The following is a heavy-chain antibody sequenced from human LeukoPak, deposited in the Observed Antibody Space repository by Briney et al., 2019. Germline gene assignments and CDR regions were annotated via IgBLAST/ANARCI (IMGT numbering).Heavy chain of an antibody. J-gene: IGHJ4*02. D-gene: IGHD4-17*01. CDR1: GFTFSGFA. CDR3: AKDTPPDYGDYVDY. V-gene: IGHV3-23*01. CDR2: ISGTGDNT. Sequence: GGSLRLSCAASGFTFSGFAMSWVRRTPGKGLEWVSGISGTGDNTLYADSVKGRFTISRDNSKNTLYLEMNSLRAEDTAVYYCAKDTPPDYGDYVDYWGQGTLVTVSS.